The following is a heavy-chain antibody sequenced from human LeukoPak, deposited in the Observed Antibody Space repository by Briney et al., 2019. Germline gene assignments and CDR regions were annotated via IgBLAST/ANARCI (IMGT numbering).Heavy chain of an antibody. CDR3: ARYGSGSYYNGVDY. CDR2: IYYSGST. J-gene: IGHJ4*02. V-gene: IGHV4-59*08. D-gene: IGHD3-10*01. CDR1: GGSISSYY. Sequence: SETLSLTCAVSGGSISSYYWSWIRQPPGKGLEWIGYIYYSGSTNYNPSLKSRVTISVDTSKNQFSLKLSSVTAADTAVYYCARYGSGSYYNGVDYWGQGTLVTVSS.